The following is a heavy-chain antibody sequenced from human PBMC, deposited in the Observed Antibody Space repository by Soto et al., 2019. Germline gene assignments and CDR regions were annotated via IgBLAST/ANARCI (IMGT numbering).Heavy chain of an antibody. CDR1: GGSFSGYY. Sequence: QVQLQQWGAGLLKPSETLSLTCAVSGGSFSGYYWCWIRQPPGKGLEWIGEINHSGSTNYNPSLKSRVTISVDTSKNQFSLKLSSVTAADTAGYYCARGEYSSGWYRWFDPWGQGTLVTVSS. J-gene: IGHJ5*02. CDR3: ARGEYSSGWYRWFDP. CDR2: INHSGST. D-gene: IGHD6-19*01. V-gene: IGHV4-34*01.